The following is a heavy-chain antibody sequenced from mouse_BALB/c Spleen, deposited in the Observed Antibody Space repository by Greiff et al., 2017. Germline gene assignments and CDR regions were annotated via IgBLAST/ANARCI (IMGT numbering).Heavy chain of an antibody. V-gene: IGHV5-4*02. CDR3: AREAYSPFAY. Sequence: EVTLVESGGGLVKPGGSLTLSCAASGFTFSDYYMYWVRQTPETRLEWVATISDGGSYTYYPDSVKGRFTISRDNAKNNLYLQMSSLKSEDTAMYYCAREAYSPFAYWGQGTLVTVSA. CDR1: GFTFSDYY. D-gene: IGHD2-10*01. CDR2: ISDGGSYT. J-gene: IGHJ3*01.